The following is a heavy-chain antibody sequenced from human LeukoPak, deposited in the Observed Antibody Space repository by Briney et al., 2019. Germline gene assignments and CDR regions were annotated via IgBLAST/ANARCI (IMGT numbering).Heavy chain of an antibody. CDR2: IYYSWST. CDR1: DGSISSSSYY. V-gene: IGHV4-39*01. J-gene: IGHJ4*02. CDR3: ARHGRHYFDISGYYPIDY. Sequence: SETLPLTCTVSDGSISSSSYYWGWIRQPPGKGLEWFGGIYYSWSTYYNPSRTIRDTLYADTSKNQLSLKLSSVTAADTAVYYCARHGRHYFDISGYYPIDYWAQGTLVTVSS. D-gene: IGHD3-22*01.